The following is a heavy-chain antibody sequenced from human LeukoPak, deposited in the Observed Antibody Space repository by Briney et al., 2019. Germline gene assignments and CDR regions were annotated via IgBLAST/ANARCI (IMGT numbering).Heavy chain of an antibody. CDR1: GFTFSSYG. Sequence: PGRSLRLSCAASGFTFSSYGMHWVRQAPGKGLEWVAVISYDGSNKYYADSVKGRFTISRDNSKNTLYLQMNSLRAEDTAVYYCTRAYSDTWVAYWGRGTLVTVSS. J-gene: IGHJ4*02. D-gene: IGHD6-13*01. CDR2: ISYDGSNK. CDR3: TRAYSDTWVAY. V-gene: IGHV3-30*03.